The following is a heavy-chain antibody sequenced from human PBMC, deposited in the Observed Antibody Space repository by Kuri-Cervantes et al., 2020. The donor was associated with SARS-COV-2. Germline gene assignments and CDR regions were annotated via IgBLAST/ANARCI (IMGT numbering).Heavy chain of an antibody. D-gene: IGHD2-21*01. Sequence: ASVKVSCKASGYTFTSSGISWVRQAPGQGLEWMGWVSGYNGHTSYAQKLQGRVTMTTDTFTTTAYMELRSLRSDDTAVFYCVRDGYGDYVDYWGQGTLVTVSS. CDR1: GYTFTSSG. J-gene: IGHJ4*02. CDR3: VRDGYGDYVDY. V-gene: IGHV1-18*04. CDR2: VSGYNGHT.